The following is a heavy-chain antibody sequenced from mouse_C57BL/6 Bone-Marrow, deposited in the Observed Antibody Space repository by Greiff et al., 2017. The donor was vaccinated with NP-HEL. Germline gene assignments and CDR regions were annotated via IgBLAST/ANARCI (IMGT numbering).Heavy chain of an antibody. J-gene: IGHJ2*01. V-gene: IGHV5-6*02. Sequence: DVKLVESGGDLVKPGGSLKLSCAASGFTFSSYGMSWVRQTPDKRLEWVATISSGGSYTYYPDSVKGRFTISRDNAKNTLYLQMSSLKSEDTAMYYCARRGGPYYFDYWGQGTTLTVSS. CDR2: ISSGGSYT. CDR1: GFTFSSYG. CDR3: ARRGGPYYFDY.